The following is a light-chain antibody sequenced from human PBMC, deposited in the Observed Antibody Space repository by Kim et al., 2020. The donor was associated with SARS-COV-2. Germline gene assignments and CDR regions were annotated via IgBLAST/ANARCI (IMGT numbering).Light chain of an antibody. CDR1: QGISNC. J-gene: IGKJ3*01. CDR2: DAS. Sequence: QMTQSPSSLSASVGDRVTITCQASQGISNCLNWYQQKPGKAPKLLIYDASNLETGVPSRFSGSGSETHFTFTISSLQPEDFASYYCQQYDALPFTFGPGTKVDIK. V-gene: IGKV1-33*01. CDR3: QQYDALPFT.